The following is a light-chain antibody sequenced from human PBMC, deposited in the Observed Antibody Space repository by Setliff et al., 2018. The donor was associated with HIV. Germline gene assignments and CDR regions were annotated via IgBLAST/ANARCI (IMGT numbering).Light chain of an antibody. CDR3: CSYTGSSAPYVYV. V-gene: IGLV2-14*01. J-gene: IGLJ1*01. CDR1: GSDVGAYNY. CDR2: DVS. Sequence: QSALTQPASVSGSPGQSITISRTWTGSDVGAYNYVSWYQQHPGKAPKLMIYDVSKRPSGVSNRFSGSKSGNTASLTISGLQADDGADYYCCSYTGSSAPYVYVFGTGTKV.